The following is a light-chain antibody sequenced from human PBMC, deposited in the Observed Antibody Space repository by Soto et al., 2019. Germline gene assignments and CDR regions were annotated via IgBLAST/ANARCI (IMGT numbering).Light chain of an antibody. J-gene: IGKJ1*01. CDR2: AAS. CDR3: PQYTNWPPWT. CDR1: QSVSGN. V-gene: IGKV3-15*01. Sequence: EIVMTQSPATLSVSPGERATLSCRASQSVSGNLAWYQQKPGQPPRLLIYAASSRPTGIPARFSGRGYGTEFTRTISSQQSEDVAVYYCPQYTNWPPWTFGKGTNVEIK.